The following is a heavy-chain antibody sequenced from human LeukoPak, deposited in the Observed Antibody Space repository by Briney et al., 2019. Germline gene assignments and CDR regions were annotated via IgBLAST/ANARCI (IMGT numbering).Heavy chain of an antibody. Sequence: ASVKVSCKASGYTFTSYYMHWVRQAPGQGLEWMGIINPSGGSTSYAQKFQSRVTMARDMSTSTVYMELSSLRSEDTAVYYCARDGRAAYCGGDCYSATLFDYWGQGTLVTVSS. CDR3: ARDGRAAYCGGDCYSATLFDY. CDR1: GYTFTSYY. CDR2: INPSGGST. D-gene: IGHD2-21*02. J-gene: IGHJ4*02. V-gene: IGHV1-46*01.